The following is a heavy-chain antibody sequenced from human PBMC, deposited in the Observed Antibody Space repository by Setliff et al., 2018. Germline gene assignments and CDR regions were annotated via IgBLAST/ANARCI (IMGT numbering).Heavy chain of an antibody. CDR1: GFTFRTYE. V-gene: IGHV3-48*03. D-gene: IGHD1-26*01. J-gene: IGHJ4*02. CDR2: THTDGITI. CDR3: AKWERGTTSDYFDY. Sequence: GGSLRLSCEASGFTFRTYEMIWVRQAPGKGLERVSKTHTDGITIYSDSVRGRFTIARDSAKNSLHLQMTSLSAEDTAVYYCAKWERGTTSDYFDYWGQGTLVTVSS.